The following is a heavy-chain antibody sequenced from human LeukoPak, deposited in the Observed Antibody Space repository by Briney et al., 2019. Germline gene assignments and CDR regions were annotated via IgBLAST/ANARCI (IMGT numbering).Heavy chain of an antibody. D-gene: IGHD1-20*01. J-gene: IGHJ6*03. V-gene: IGHV1-18*01. CDR3: ARAVTGTTGAYYYYYMDV. CDR2: ISDYNRTT. Sequence: GASVKVSCKASGYTFASYGISWGRQAPGQGLEWRGWISDYNRTTTYPHKLQRTVTMTTVTSTSTAYMELRSLRSDDTAVYYCARAVTGTTGAYYYYYMDVWGKGTTVTVSS. CDR1: GYTFASYG.